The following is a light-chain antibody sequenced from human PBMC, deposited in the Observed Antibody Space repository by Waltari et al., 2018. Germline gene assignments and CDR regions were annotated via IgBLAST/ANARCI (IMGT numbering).Light chain of an antibody. Sequence: IVMTQSPATLSVSPGDRATLSCRARQSVNSNLAWYQQKPGQAPRLLIYGASTRATGIPARFGGSGSGTEFTLTISSLQVDDVAIYYCQQYNKWLWTFGQGTKVEI. V-gene: IGKV3-15*01. J-gene: IGKJ1*01. CDR2: GAS. CDR1: QSVNSN. CDR3: QQYNKWLWT.